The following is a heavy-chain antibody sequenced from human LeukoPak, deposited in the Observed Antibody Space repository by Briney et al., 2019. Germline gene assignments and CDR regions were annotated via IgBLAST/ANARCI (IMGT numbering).Heavy chain of an antibody. D-gene: IGHD3-9*01. J-gene: IGHJ4*02. CDR2: IKQDGSEK. V-gene: IGHV3-7*01. CDR1: GFTFSSYW. CDR3: ARGHYDILL. Sequence: GRSLRLSCAASGFTFSSYWMSWVRQAPGKGLEWVANIKQDGSEKYYVDSVKGRFTISRDNAKNSLLRAEDTAVYYCARGHYDILLWGQGTLVTVSS.